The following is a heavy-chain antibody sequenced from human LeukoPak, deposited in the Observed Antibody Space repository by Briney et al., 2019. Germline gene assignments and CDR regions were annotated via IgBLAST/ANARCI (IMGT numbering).Heavy chain of an antibody. CDR2: IIQDGSEK. CDR3: ARGHFYDVLYYFDY. V-gene: IGHV3-7*01. D-gene: IGHD3-22*01. J-gene: IGHJ4*02. Sequence: GGSLRLSCAASGFTVSSNYMSWVRQAPGKGLEWVANIIQDGSEKYYVDSVKGRFTISRDNAKNSLYLRMNSLRAEDTAVYYCARGHFYDVLYYFDYWGQGTLVTVSS. CDR1: GFTVSSNY.